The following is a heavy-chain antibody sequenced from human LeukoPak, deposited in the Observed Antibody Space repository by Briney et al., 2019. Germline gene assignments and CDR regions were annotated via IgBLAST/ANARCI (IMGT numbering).Heavy chain of an antibody. CDR3: AESIAVAFYS. CDR2: ISGSGAGT. J-gene: IGHJ4*02. Sequence: GGSLRLSCAASGFTFSSFAMSWVRQAPGKGLDWVSSISGSGAGTYYADSVKGRFTISRGNSKNTLYLQMNSLSAEDTAVYYCAESIAVAFYSWGQGTLVTVSS. CDR1: GFTFSSFA. V-gene: IGHV3-23*01. D-gene: IGHD6-19*01.